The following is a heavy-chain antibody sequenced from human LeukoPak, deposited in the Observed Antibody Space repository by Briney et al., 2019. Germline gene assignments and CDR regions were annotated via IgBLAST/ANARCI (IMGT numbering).Heavy chain of an antibody. CDR2: IYNGGST. J-gene: IGHJ2*01. CDR1: GFSFSSYG. Sequence: PGGSLRLSCAASGFSFSSYGLHWVRQAPGKGLEWVSVIYNGGSTYYADSVKGRFTMSRDNSKNTLYLQMNSLSSDDTAVYYRARDPQRWQQLPHYWYFDLCGRGTLVIVSS. V-gene: IGHV3-NL1*01. CDR3: ARDPQRWQQLPHYWYFDL. D-gene: IGHD5-24*01.